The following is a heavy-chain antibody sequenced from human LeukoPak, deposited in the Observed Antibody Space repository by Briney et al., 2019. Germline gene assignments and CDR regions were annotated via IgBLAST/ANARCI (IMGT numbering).Heavy chain of an antibody. J-gene: IGHJ6*02. CDR1: GYTFTGXX. CDR3: ARDHCSANSCYEDYYNGVDV. CDR2: XXXXXGGT. V-gene: IGHV1-2*02. Sequence: ASVKVSCKASGYTFTGXXXXXXXQAPGQGXXXXXXXXXXXGGTEYAQRFQGRVTXXRDKSISTAYMELSRLRSDDTAVYYCARDHCSANSCYEDYYNGVDVWGQGTTVTVSS. D-gene: IGHD2-2*01.